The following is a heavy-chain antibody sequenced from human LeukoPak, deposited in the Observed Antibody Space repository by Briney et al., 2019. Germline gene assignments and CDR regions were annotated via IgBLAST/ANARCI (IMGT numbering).Heavy chain of an antibody. V-gene: IGHV1-46*01. CDR1: GYTFTSYY. CDR3: ARDAPSIADPTDDAFDI. CDR2: INPSGGST. Sequence: ASVKVPCKASGYTFTSYYMHWVRQAPGQGLEWMGIINPSGGSTSYAQKFQGRVTMTRDMSTSTVYMELSSLRSEDTAVYYCARDAPSIADPTDDAFDIWGQGTMVTVSS. D-gene: IGHD6-6*01. J-gene: IGHJ3*02.